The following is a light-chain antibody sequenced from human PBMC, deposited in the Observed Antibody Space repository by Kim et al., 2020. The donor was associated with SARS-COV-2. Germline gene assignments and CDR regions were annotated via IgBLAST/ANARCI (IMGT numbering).Light chain of an antibody. CDR3: QKYNSALALT. Sequence: VGDRVTITCRASQGISNYLAWYQQKPGKVPKLLIYAASTLQSGVPSRFSGSGSGTDFTLTISSLQPEDVATYYCQKYNSALALTFGGGTKVDIK. J-gene: IGKJ4*01. CDR2: AAS. V-gene: IGKV1-27*01. CDR1: QGISNY.